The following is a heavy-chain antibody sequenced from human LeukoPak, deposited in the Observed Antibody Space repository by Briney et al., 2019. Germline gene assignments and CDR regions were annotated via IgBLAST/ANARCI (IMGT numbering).Heavy chain of an antibody. CDR2: MNPNSGNT. J-gene: IGHJ4*02. CDR1: GYTFTSYD. Sequence: ASVKVSCKASGYTFTSYDINWVRQATGQGLEWMGWMNPNSGNTGYAQKFQGRVTITRNTSISTAYMELSSLRSEDTAVYYCARVPWFGELNHFDYWGQGTLVTVSS. V-gene: IGHV1-8*03. D-gene: IGHD3-10*01. CDR3: ARVPWFGELNHFDY.